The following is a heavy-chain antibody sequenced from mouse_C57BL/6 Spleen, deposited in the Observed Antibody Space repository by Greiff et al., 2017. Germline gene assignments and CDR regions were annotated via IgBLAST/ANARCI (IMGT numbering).Heavy chain of an antibody. D-gene: IGHD1-1*01. V-gene: IGHV1-39*01. CDR1: GYSFTDYN. CDR3: AREYYGSSYGFAY. Sequence: EVKLVESGPELVKPGASVKISCKASGYSFTDYNMNWVKQSNGKSLEWIGVINPNYGTTSYNQKFKGKATLTVDQSSSTAYMQLNSLTSEDSAVYYCAREYYGSSYGFAYWGQGTLVTVSA. J-gene: IGHJ3*01. CDR2: INPNYGTT.